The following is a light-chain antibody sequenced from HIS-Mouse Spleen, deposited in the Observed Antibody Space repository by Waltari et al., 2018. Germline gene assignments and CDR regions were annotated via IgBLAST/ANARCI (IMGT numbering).Light chain of an antibody. CDR3: QQFNSYPYT. J-gene: IGKJ2*01. Sequence: ATQLTQSPSSLSASVEDRVTLTCRASQGISSALAWYQQKPGKAPKLLIYDASSLESGVPSRFSGSGSGTDFTLTISSLQPEDFATYYCQQFNSYPYTFGQGTKLEIK. V-gene: IGKV1-13*02. CDR1: QGISSA. CDR2: DAS.